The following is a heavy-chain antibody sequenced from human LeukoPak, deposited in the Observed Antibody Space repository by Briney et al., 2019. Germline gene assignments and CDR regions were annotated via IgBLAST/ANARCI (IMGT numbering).Heavy chain of an antibody. CDR3: AAYRTQARGYSYGYLVY. D-gene: IGHD5-18*01. CDR1: GFSFSIYA. CDR2: ISKSGEST. Sequence: GSLRLSCAASGFSFSIYAMSWVRQAPGKGLEWVSAISKSGESTDYADSVKGRFTISRDNSKNTLYLQMNSLRAEDTAVYYCAAYRTQARGYSYGYLVYWGQGTLVTVSS. J-gene: IGHJ4*02. V-gene: IGHV3-23*01.